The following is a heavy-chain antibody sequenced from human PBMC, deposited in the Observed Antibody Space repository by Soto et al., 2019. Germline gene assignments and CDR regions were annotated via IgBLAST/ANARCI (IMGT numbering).Heavy chain of an antibody. D-gene: IGHD6-19*01. J-gene: IGHJ3*02. Sequence: EVQLLESGGGLVQPGGSLRLSCAASGLTFTSYAMSWVRQAPGKGLEWVSAISGSGGSTYYADSVKGRFTISRDNSKNTLYLQMNSLRAEDTAVYYCATSGYSSGWYSGEDDAFDIWGQGTMVTVSS. CDR3: ATSGYSSGWYSGEDDAFDI. V-gene: IGHV3-23*01. CDR2: ISGSGGST. CDR1: GLTFTSYA.